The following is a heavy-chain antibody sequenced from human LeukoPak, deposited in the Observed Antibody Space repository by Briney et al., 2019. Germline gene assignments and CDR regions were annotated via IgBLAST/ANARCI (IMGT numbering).Heavy chain of an antibody. V-gene: IGHV4-59*01. CDR1: GGSISSYY. CDR3: AREIAAAGTGAFDI. Sequence: SETLSLTCTVLGGSISSYYWSWIRKPPGKGLEWIGYIYYSGSTNYNPSLKSRGTISVDTSKNQFSLKLSSVTAADTAVYYCAREIAAAGTGAFDIWGQGTMVTVSS. D-gene: IGHD6-13*01. J-gene: IGHJ3*02. CDR2: IYYSGST.